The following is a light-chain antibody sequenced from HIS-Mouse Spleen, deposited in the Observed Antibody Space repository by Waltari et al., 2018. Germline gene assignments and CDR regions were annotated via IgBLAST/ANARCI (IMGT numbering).Light chain of an antibody. CDR3: YSTDSSGNHRV. CDR1: ALPKKY. V-gene: IGLV3-10*01. Sequence: SYELTQPPSVSVSPGQTARITCSGDALPKKYAYWYPQKSRQAPVLVIYEDSKRPSGIPERFSGSSSGTIATLTISGAQVEDEADYYCYSTDSSGNHRVFGGGTKLTVL. J-gene: IGLJ2*01. CDR2: EDS.